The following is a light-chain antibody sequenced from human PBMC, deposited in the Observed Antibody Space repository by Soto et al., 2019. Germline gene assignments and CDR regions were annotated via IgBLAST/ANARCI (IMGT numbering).Light chain of an antibody. Sequence: QSALSHPTSASGSLGQSVTISCTGTSSDVGGYNYVSWYQQHPGKAPKLMIYEVSKRPSGVPDRFSGSKSGNTASLTVSGIQAEDEADYYCSSYAGSNTVFGGGTKLTVL. CDR3: SSYAGSNTV. V-gene: IGLV2-8*01. J-gene: IGLJ2*01. CDR2: EVS. CDR1: SSDVGGYNY.